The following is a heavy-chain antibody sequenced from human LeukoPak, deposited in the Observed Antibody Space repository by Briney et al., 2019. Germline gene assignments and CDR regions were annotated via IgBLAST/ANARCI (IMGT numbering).Heavy chain of an antibody. CDR2: IIPIFGTA. Sequence: GASVKVSCKASGGTFSSYAISWVRQAPGQGLEWMGGIIPIFGTANYAQKFQGRVTITADESTSTAYMELSSLRSEDTAVYYCARGGRLWFRNWFDPWGQGTLVTVSS. CDR3: ARGGRLWFRNWFDP. J-gene: IGHJ5*02. D-gene: IGHD3-10*01. CDR1: GGTFSSYA. V-gene: IGHV1-69*13.